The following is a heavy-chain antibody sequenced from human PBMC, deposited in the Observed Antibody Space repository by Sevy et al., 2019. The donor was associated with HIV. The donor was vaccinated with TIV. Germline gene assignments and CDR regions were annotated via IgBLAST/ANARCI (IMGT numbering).Heavy chain of an antibody. V-gene: IGHV4-59*01. D-gene: IGHD2-2*01. CDR1: GGSINFYY. CDR2: IYYSGTT. CDR3: ARDQGTSSPRFPFY. Sequence: SETLSLTCTVSGGSINFYYWNWIRQPPGKGLEWIGHIYYSGTTNFNPSLKSRVTMSVDTSKNQFSLKMSSVTPADTAIYYCARDQGTSSPRFPFYWGLGTLVTVSS. J-gene: IGHJ4*02.